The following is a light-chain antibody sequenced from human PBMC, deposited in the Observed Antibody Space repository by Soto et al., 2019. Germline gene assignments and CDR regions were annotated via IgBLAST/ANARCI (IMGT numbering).Light chain of an antibody. V-gene: IGKV1-39*01. Sequence: MTQSPATLSVSPGETATLSCRASQSVAGNLAWYQQKPGKAPKLLIYAASSLQSGVPSRFCCGGSGTDCTLTISSPQPEDFATNYCQQRASTPRTFGPGTKLDIK. CDR1: QSVAGN. CDR3: QQRASTPRT. J-gene: IGKJ3*01. CDR2: AAS.